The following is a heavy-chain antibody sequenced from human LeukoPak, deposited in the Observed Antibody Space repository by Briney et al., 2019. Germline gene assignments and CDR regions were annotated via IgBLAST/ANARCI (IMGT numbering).Heavy chain of an antibody. D-gene: IGHD2-15*01. J-gene: IGHJ4*02. Sequence: ASVKVSRKASVYTFTSYDINWVRQATGQGLEWMGWMNPNRGNTGYAQKFQGRVTMTRNTSISTAYMELSSLRSEDTAVYYCARGAPGSYCSGGSCPFFDYWGQGTLVTVSS. V-gene: IGHV1-8*01. CDR2: MNPNRGNT. CDR1: VYTFTSYD. CDR3: ARGAPGSYCSGGSCPFFDY.